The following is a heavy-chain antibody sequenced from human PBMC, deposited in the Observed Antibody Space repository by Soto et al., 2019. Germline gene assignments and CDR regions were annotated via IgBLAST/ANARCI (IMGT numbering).Heavy chain of an antibody. J-gene: IGHJ4*02. CDR3: VTAVRTRLDN. CDR1: GFTFSSYS. D-gene: IGHD3-10*01. CDR2: IRQSGDRS. V-gene: IGHV3-23*01. Sequence: SGFTFSSYSMNWVRQAPGKGLEWVSSIRQSGDRSSYADSAKGRFTISRDNSKNTLYLQMNGLRLDDTAVYYCVTAVRTRLDNWGPGTLVTVSS.